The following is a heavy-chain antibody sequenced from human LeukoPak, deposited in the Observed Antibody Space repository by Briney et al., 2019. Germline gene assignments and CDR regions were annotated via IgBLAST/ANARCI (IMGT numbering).Heavy chain of an antibody. V-gene: IGHV3-23*01. Sequence: GGSLRLSCAASGFTFSNYAMTWVRQAPGKGLECVSAISGSGDDTYYADSVKGRFTISRDNSKITVYLQMSSLRAEDTAVYYCAKPHYSGSGSHSREDYWGQGTLVTVSS. CDR2: ISGSGDDT. J-gene: IGHJ4*02. D-gene: IGHD3-10*01. CDR3: AKPHYSGSGSHSREDY. CDR1: GFTFSNYA.